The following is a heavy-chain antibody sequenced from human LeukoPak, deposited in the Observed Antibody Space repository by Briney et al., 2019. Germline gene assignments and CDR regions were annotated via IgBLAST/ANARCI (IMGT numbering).Heavy chain of an antibody. Sequence: GGSLRLSCAASGFTVSSNYMSWVRQAPGKGLEWVSVIYSGGSTYYADSVKGRFTISRDNSKNTLYLQMNTLRAEDTAVYYCARIEWGAFDIWGQGTMVTVSS. J-gene: IGHJ3*02. CDR3: ARIEWGAFDI. CDR1: GFTVSSNY. D-gene: IGHD1-26*01. CDR2: IYSGGST. V-gene: IGHV3-66*01.